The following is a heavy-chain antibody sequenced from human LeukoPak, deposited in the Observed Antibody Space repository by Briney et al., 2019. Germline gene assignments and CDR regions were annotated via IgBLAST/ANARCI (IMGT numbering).Heavy chain of an antibody. Sequence: GASVTVSFTASGYTFTSYYMHWVRQAPGQGLEWMGIINPSGGSTSYAQKFQGRVTMTRDTSTSTVYMELSSLRSEDTAVYYCARGAVPAAKDRNWFDPWGQGTLVTVSS. D-gene: IGHD2-2*01. CDR2: INPSGGST. J-gene: IGHJ5*02. V-gene: IGHV1-46*01. CDR1: GYTFTSYY. CDR3: ARGAVPAAKDRNWFDP.